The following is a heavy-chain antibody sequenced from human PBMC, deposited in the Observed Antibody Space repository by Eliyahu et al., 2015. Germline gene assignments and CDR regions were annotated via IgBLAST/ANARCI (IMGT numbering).Heavy chain of an antibody. V-gene: IGHV1-3*01. CDR2: VHAGNGNT. Sequence: QVQLVQSGAEVKKPGASVKVSCKASGYTFTSYAMHWVRQAPGQRLEWMGWVHAGNGNTKYSQKFQGRVTITRDTSASTAYMELSSLRSEDTAVYYCARAPGGYYGSGNWFDPWGQGTLVTVSS. D-gene: IGHD3-10*01. CDR3: ARAPGGYYGSGNWFDP. CDR1: GYTFTSYA. J-gene: IGHJ5*02.